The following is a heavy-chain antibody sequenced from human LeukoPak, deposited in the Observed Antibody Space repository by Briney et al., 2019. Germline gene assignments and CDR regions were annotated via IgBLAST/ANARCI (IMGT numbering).Heavy chain of an antibody. J-gene: IGHJ4*02. CDR3: ARDKIVAVAGTVDY. CDR1: GFTFSSYS. D-gene: IGHD6-19*01. CDR2: ISSSSSYI. V-gene: IGHV3-21*01. Sequence: GGSLRLSCAASGFTFSSYSMNWVRQAPGKGLEWVSSISSSSSYIYYADSVKGRFTISRDNAKNSLYLQMNSLRAEDTAVYYCARDKIVAVAGTVDYWGQGTLVTVSS.